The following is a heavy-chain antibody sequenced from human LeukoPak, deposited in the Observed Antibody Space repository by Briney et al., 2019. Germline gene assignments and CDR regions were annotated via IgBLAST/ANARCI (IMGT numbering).Heavy chain of an antibody. Sequence: GGSLRLSCAASGFTFSSFPMSWVRQAPGKGLEWVAGISDSGGNTKYADSVKGRFTISRDNPKNTLYLQMNSLRAEDTAVYFCAKRGVVIRVILVGFHKEAYYFESWGQGALVTVSS. J-gene: IGHJ4*02. CDR1: GFTFSSFP. D-gene: IGHD3/OR15-3a*01. CDR2: ISDSGGNT. CDR3: AKRGVVIRVILVGFHKEAYYFES. V-gene: IGHV3-23*01.